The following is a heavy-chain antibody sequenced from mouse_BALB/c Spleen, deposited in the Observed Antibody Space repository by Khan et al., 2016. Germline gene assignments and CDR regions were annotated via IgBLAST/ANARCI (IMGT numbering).Heavy chain of an antibody. V-gene: IGHV1-80*01. D-gene: IGHD2-14*01. CDR2: IYPGDGDT. Sequence: QVQLKESGAELVRPGSSVKISCKASGFAFSSYWMNWVKQRPGQGLEWIGQIYPGDGDTNYNGKFKGKATLTADKSSSTAYMQLSSLTSVDSAVYFCARGTPFAKWGQGTLVTVSA. CDR1: GFAFSSYW. J-gene: IGHJ3*01. CDR3: ARGTPFAK.